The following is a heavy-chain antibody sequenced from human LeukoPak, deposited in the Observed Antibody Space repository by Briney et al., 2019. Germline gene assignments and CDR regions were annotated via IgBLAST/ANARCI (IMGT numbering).Heavy chain of an antibody. Sequence: GGSLRLSCAASGFTFNQFGMHWVRQAPGKGLEWVSAISGSGGSTYYADSVKGRFTISRDNSKNTLYLQMNSLRAEDTAVYYCAKAPAATIHFDYWGQGTLVTVSS. D-gene: IGHD5-24*01. CDR2: ISGSGGST. J-gene: IGHJ4*02. CDR3: AKAPAATIHFDY. V-gene: IGHV3-23*01. CDR1: GFTFNQFG.